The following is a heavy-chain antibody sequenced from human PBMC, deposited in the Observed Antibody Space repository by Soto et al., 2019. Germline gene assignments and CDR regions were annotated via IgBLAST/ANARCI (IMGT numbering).Heavy chain of an antibody. CDR1: TFINDG. CDR3: ARDLRSDSSGYSLGFDY. V-gene: IGHV1-2*04. J-gene: IGHJ4*02. Sequence: TFINDGITWMRKAPGQGLEWMGWINPNSGGTNYAQKFQGWVTMTRDTSISTAYMELSRLRSDDTAVYYCARDLRSDSSGYSLGFDYWGQGTLVTVSS. CDR2: INPNSGGT. D-gene: IGHD3-22*01.